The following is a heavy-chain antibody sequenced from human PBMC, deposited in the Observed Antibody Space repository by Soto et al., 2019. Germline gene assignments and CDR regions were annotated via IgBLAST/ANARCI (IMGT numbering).Heavy chain of an antibody. J-gene: IGHJ6*02. Sequence: GGSLRLSCAASGFTFSSYAMSWVRQAPGKGLEWVSSISGSGGSTYYADSVKGRFTISRDNSKNTLYLQMNSLRAEDTAVYYCAKVRGYDFWSGHGMDVWGQGTPATVSS. CDR2: ISGSGGST. CDR3: AKVRGYDFWSGHGMDV. D-gene: IGHD3-3*01. V-gene: IGHV3-23*01. CDR1: GFTFSSYA.